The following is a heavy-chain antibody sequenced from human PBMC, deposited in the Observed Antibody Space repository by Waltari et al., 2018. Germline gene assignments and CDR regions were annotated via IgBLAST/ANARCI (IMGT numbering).Heavy chain of an antibody. CDR2: ISSSGSTI. CDR1: GFTFSSYE. CDR3: AISGGGYCSGGSCYPYLDY. J-gene: IGHJ4*02. Sequence: EVQLVESGGGLVQPGGSLRLSCAASGFTFSSYEMNWVRQAPGKGLEWVSYISSSGSTIYYADSVKGRFTISRDNAKNSLYLQMNSLRAEDTAVYYCAISGGGYCSGGSCYPYLDYWGQGTLVTVSS. D-gene: IGHD2-15*01. V-gene: IGHV3-48*03.